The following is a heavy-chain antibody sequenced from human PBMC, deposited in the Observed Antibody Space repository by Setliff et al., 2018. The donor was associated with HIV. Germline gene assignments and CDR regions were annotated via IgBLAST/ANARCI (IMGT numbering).Heavy chain of an antibody. CDR1: GGSFSDYY. D-gene: IGHD3-16*01. J-gene: IGHJ5*02. V-gene: IGHV4-34*01. CDR3: ARGTKFVWGRWFDP. CDR2: LNDSGSA. Sequence: SETLSLTCAVYGGSFSDYYWSWIRQPPRKRLEWIGELNDSGSANYNPSLKSRVTISVDTSKNQFSLRLTSVTAADTAVYYCARGTKFVWGRWFDPWGQGTLVTVSS.